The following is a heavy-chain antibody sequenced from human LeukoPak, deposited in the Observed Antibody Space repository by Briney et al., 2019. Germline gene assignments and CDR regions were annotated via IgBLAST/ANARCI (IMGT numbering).Heavy chain of an antibody. J-gene: IGHJ4*02. CDR2: ICYSGST. Sequence: SETLSLTCTVSGGSISSYYWSWIRQPPGKGLEWIGYICYSGSTNYNPSLKSRVTISVDTSKNQFSLKLSSVTAADTAVYYCARHFTDGSGSYYDRYYFDYWGQGTLVTVSS. D-gene: IGHD3-10*01. V-gene: IGHV4-59*08. CDR1: GGSISSYY. CDR3: ARHFTDGSGSYYDRYYFDY.